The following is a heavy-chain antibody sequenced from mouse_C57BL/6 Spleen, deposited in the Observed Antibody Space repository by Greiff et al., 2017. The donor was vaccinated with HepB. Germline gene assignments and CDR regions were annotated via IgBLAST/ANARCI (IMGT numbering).Heavy chain of an antibody. CDR2: IYPSDSET. V-gene: IGHV1-61*01. CDR1: GYTFTSYW. Sequence: QVQLQQPGAELVRPGSSVKLSCKASGYTFTSYWMEWVKQRPGQGLEWIGNIYPSDSETHYNQKFKDKATWTVDKSSSTAYMQLSSLTSEDSAVYYCAREDSNYSFDYWGQGTTLTVSS. J-gene: IGHJ2*01. CDR3: AREDSNYSFDY. D-gene: IGHD2-12*01.